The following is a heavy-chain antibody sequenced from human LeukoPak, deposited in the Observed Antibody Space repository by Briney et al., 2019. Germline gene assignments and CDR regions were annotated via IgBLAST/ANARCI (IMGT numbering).Heavy chain of an antibody. Sequence: GGSLRLSCAASGFTFSDHYMDWVRQAPGKGLEWVGRTRNKANSYTTEYAASVKGSFTISRDNSKNSLYLQLNRLKTEDTAVEYCGCSPLRWLDYRGQGTLVTVSS. CDR3: GCSPLRWLDY. D-gene: IGHD4-23*01. J-gene: IGHJ4*02. V-gene: IGHV3-72*01. CDR2: TRNKANSYTT. CDR1: GFTFSDHY.